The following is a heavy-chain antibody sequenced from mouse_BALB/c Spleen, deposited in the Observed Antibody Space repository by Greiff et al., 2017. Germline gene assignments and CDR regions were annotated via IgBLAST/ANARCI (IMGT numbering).Heavy chain of an antibody. V-gene: IGHV6-6*02. J-gene: IGHJ3*01. CDR2: IRLKSNNYAT. CDR1: GFTFSNYW. CDR3: TEFAY. Sequence: EVKLEESGGGLVQPGGSMKLSCVASGFTFSNYWMNWVRQSPEKGLEWVAEIRLKSNNYATHYAESVKGRFTISRDDSKSSVYLQMNNLRAEDTGIYYCTEFAYWGQGTLGTVSA.